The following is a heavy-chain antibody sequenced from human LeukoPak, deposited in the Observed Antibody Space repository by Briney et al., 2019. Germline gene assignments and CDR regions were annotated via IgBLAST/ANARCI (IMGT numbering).Heavy chain of an antibody. CDR2: ISSDGLST. J-gene: IGHJ4*02. Sequence: GGSLRLSCSASEFKFDTYGMHWVRHTPGKGLEYVSGISSDGLSTYYANSVKGRFTIYRDNAKNTLYLQMGSLKTEDMAVYYCARSTDGSAHFDYWGQGTLVTVFS. CDR1: EFKFDTYG. V-gene: IGHV3-64*01. CDR3: ARSTDGSAHFDY. D-gene: IGHD1-1*01.